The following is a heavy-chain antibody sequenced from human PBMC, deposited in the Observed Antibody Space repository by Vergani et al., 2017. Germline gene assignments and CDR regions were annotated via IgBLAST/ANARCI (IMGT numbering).Heavy chain of an antibody. CDR2: IWYDGSNK. D-gene: IGHD5-18*01. CDR1: GFTFSSYG. J-gene: IGHJ4*02. V-gene: IGHV3-33*01. CDR3: ARDGLYSYGYLSIFDY. Sequence: QVQLVESGGGVVQPGRSLRLSCVASGFTFSSYGMHWVRQAPGKGLEWVAVIWYDGSNKYYADSVKGRFTISRDNSKNTLYLQMNSLRAEDTAVYYCARDGLYSYGYLSIFDYWGQGTLVTVSS.